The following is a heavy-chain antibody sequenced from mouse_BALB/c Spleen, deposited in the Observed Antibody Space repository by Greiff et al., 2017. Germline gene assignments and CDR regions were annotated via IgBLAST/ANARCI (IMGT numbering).Heavy chain of an antibody. V-gene: IGHV2-9*02. J-gene: IGHJ1*01. CDR2: IWAGGST. CDR1: GFSLTSYG. CDR3: ARAWYFDV. Sequence: VKLMESGPGLVAPSQSLSITCTVSGFSLTSYGVHWVRQPPGKGLEWLGVIWAGGSTNYNSALMSRLSISKDNSKSQVFLKMNSLQTDDTAMYYCARAWYFDVWGAGTTVTVSS.